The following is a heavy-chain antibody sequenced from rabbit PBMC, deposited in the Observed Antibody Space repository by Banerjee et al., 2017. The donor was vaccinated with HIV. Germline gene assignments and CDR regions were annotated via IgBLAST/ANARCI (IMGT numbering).Heavy chain of an antibody. D-gene: IGHD4-2*01. CDR3: ARENTDYTGGGNGHFNL. V-gene: IGHV1S45*01. Sequence: QEQLVESGGGLVQPEGSLTLTCTASGFSLSNNYVMHWVRQAPGKGLEWIAYVYTSSSDTIGYASWAKGRFTISKTSSTTVTLQMTSLTAADTATYFCARENTDYTGGGNGHFNLWGQGTLVTVS. CDR1: GFSLSNNYV. CDR2: VYTSSSDTI. J-gene: IGHJ4*01.